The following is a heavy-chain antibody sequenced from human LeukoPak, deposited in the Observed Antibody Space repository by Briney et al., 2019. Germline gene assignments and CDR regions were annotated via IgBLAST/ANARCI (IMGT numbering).Heavy chain of an antibody. CDR3: ARDLGTAMVSWYFAL. CDR1: GFTFSSYS. Sequence: GGSLRLSCAASGFTFSSYSMDWVRQAPGKGLEWVSSISSSSSYIYYADSVKGRFTISRDNSKNTLYLQMNSLRAEDTAMYYCARDLGTAMVSWYFALWGRGTLVTVSS. CDR2: ISSSSSYI. J-gene: IGHJ2*01. V-gene: IGHV3-21*01. D-gene: IGHD5-18*01.